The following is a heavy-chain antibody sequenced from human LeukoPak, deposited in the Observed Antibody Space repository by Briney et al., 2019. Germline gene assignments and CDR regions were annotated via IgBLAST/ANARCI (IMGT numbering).Heavy chain of an antibody. Sequence: SETLSLTCTVSGGSISSYYWSWIRQPPGKGLEWIGYIYYSGSTNYNPSLKSRVTISVDTSKNQFSLKLSSVTAADTAVYYCARVMREWSSDAFDIWGQGTIVTVSS. CDR3: ARVMREWSSDAFDI. J-gene: IGHJ3*02. D-gene: IGHD3-3*01. CDR2: IYYSGST. V-gene: IGHV4-59*01. CDR1: GGSISSYY.